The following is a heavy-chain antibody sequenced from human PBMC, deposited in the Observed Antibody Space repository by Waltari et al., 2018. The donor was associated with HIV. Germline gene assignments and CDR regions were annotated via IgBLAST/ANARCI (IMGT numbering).Heavy chain of an antibody. CDR3: AKSDFTELVRGQKAFDV. Sequence: QAQLVQSGAETKKPGSSVTVSCQASGGAFDTFAFTWVRQAPGQGHEWWGGAGPFFGVIYAQDFNGRVTITSNPSTRTVFLELGGLRPDDTAVYFCAKSDFTELVRGQKAFDVWGQGT. CDR2: AGPFFGV. J-gene: IGHJ3*01. D-gene: IGHD1-26*01. V-gene: IGHV1-69*19. CDR1: GGAFDTFA.